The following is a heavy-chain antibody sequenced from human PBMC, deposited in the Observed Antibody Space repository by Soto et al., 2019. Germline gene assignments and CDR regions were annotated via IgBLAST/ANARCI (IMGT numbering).Heavy chain of an antibody. J-gene: IGHJ5*02. V-gene: IGHV4-31*03. D-gene: IGHD3-10*01. Sequence: QVQLQESGPGLVKTSQTLSLTCTVSGGSINSGDYYWSWIRQHPGKGLEWIGYIYYSGSTYYNPSLRRRVTISVNTSKNQFSLKLSSVTAADTAVYYCAREEVAYYGSGSYYWFDPWGQGTLVTVSS. CDR1: GGSINSGDYY. CDR2: IYYSGST. CDR3: AREEVAYYGSGSYYWFDP.